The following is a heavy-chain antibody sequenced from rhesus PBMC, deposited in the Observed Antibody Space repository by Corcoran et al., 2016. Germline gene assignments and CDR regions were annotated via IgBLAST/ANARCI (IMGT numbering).Heavy chain of an antibody. D-gene: IGHD2-2*01. J-gene: IGHJ4*01. Sequence: QVQLQESGPGLVKPSEPLSLTCAVSGGSLSSSYYYCSWRRQAPGKGRGWIGYISYRGSTSYNPSLKSRVTISRDTSKNQFSLKLSSVTAADTAVYYCARDFCTSTTCRFDYWGQGVLVTVSS. CDR3: ARDFCTSTTCRFDY. V-gene: IGHV4-122*02. CDR2: ISYRGST. CDR1: GGSLSSSYYY.